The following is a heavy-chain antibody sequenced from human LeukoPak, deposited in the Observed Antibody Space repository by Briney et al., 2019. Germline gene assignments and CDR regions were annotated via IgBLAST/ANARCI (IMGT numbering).Heavy chain of an antibody. CDR3: AKGSSGYFFDL. CDR1: GFIFNNYG. D-gene: IGHD3-22*01. Sequence: GGSLRLSCAAYGFIFNNYGLVWVRQAPGKGREWVSAISNDGGGTTYADFVKGRFSVSRDNSKNTLFLQMNSLRAEDTALYYCAKGSSGYFFDLWGQGTLVTVSS. CDR2: ISNDGGGT. J-gene: IGHJ4*02. V-gene: IGHV3-23*01.